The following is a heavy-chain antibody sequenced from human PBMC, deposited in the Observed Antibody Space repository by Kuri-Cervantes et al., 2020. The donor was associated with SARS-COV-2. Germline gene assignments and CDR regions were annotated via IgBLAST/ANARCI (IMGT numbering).Heavy chain of an antibody. CDR1: GCIFSDYA. CDR2: IWNDGSNK. J-gene: IGHJ6*02. D-gene: IGHD6-6*01. Sequence: GESLKISCEASGCIFSDYAIDWVRQAPGKGLEWVAIIWNDGSNKFYGDSVRGRFTISRDNSKNTLNLQMNSLRAEDTAVYYCARDSEGSTAVRPGYFYGMDVWGQGPTVTVSS. CDR3: ARDSEGSTAVRPGYFYGMDV. V-gene: IGHV3-33*08.